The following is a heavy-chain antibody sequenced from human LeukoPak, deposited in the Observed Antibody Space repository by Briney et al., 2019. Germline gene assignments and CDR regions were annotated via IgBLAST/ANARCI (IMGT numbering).Heavy chain of an antibody. D-gene: IGHD3-16*02. CDR2: ISYDGSNK. V-gene: IGHV3-30-3*01. CDR1: GFTFSSYA. J-gene: IGHJ4*02. CDR3: ARDRYDYVWGSYRYTDY. Sequence: GRSLRLSCAASGFTFSSYAMHWVRQAPGKGLEWVAVISYDGSNKYDADSVKGRFTISRDNSKNTLYLQMNSLRAEDTAVYYCARDRYDYVWGSYRYTDYWGQGTLVTVSS.